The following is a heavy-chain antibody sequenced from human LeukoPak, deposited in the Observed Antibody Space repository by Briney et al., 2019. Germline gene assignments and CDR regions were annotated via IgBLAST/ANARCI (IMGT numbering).Heavy chain of an antibody. V-gene: IGHV1-46*01. Sequence: ASVKVSCKASGYTFTSYYMHWVRQAPGQGLEWMGIINPSGDSTSYAQKFQGRVTMTRDTSTSTVYMELSSLRSEDTAVYYCARDFDSFIVVVPAAKGFGEFDPWGRGTLVTVSS. CDR3: ARDFDSFIVVVPAAKGFGEFDP. CDR2: INPSGDST. D-gene: IGHD2-2*01. CDR1: GYTFTSYY. J-gene: IGHJ5*02.